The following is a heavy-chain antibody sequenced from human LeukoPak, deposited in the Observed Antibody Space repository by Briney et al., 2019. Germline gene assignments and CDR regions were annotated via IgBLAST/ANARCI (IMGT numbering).Heavy chain of an antibody. Sequence: PGGSLRLSCAASGFTFSSYAMSWVRQASGKGLEWVSVISGSGGRTYYADSVKGRFTISRDNSKNTLYLQMNSLRAEDTAVYYCAKTYYYDSSGSHYFDYWGQGTLVTVSS. D-gene: IGHD3-22*01. CDR3: AKTYYYDSSGSHYFDY. CDR2: ISGSGGRT. V-gene: IGHV3-23*01. J-gene: IGHJ4*02. CDR1: GFTFSSYA.